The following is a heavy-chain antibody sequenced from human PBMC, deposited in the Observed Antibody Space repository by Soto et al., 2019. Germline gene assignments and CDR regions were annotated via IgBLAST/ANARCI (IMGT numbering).Heavy chain of an antibody. CDR3: AKDRLDTSSSSCGGDV. V-gene: IGHV3-23*01. Sequence: EVQLLESGGGLVQPGGSLRLSCAASGFTFSSYAMSWVRQAPGKGLEWVSGISSSGGSTYYADSVKGRFTISRDNSKNTLYLQMNSLRAEDTAVYYCAKDRLDTSSSSCGGDVWGQGTTVTVSS. J-gene: IGHJ6*02. CDR1: GFTFSSYA. D-gene: IGHD6-6*01. CDR2: ISSSGGST.